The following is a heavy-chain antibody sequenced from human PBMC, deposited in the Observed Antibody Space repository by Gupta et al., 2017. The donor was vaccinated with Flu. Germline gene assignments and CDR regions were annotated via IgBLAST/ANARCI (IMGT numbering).Heavy chain of an antibody. V-gene: IGHV3-23*01. Sequence: EVKLLESGGGLLQPGGSRPLSCAAPGFTSSAYAMSWFRQAPGKGLEWVSSISGSGGSTYYTDSLKGRFSIARDNSKNALYLQVNRLTAGDTAVYYCAKMGGIYYLSDYHCDAWGQGTLVTVSS. D-gene: IGHD4-17*01. CDR2: ISGSGGST. CDR3: AKMGGIYYLSDYHCDA. J-gene: IGHJ5*02. CDR1: GFTSSAYA.